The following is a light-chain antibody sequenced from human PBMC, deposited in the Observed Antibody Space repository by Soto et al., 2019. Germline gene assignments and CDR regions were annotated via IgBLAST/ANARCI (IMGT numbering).Light chain of an antibody. CDR1: QSVSSSY. J-gene: IGKJ4*01. Sequence: EIVLTQSPGTLSLSPGERATLSCRASQSVSSSYLAWYQHKPGQAPRLLIYGACSRATGIPDSFSGSGSEIDFTLTISRLEHEDVSVYYWQQYGSPLTFGGGTKVEIK. CDR2: GAC. CDR3: QQYGSPLT. V-gene: IGKV3-20*01.